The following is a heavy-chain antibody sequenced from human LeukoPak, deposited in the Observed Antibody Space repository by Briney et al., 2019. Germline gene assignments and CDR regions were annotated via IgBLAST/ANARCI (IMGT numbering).Heavy chain of an antibody. D-gene: IGHD3-10*01. Sequence: ASVKVSCKASGYTFTGYYMHWVRQAPGQGLEWMGWINPNSGGTNYAQNFQSRVTMTRDTSISTAYMELSRLRSDDTAVYYCARSRGSGFNWFDPWGQGTLVTVSS. CDR1: GYTFTGYY. V-gene: IGHV1-2*02. CDR3: ARSRGSGFNWFDP. CDR2: INPNSGGT. J-gene: IGHJ5*02.